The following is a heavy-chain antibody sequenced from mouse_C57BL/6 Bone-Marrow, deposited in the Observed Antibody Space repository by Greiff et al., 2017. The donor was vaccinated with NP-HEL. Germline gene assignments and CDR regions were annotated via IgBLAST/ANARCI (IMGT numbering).Heavy chain of an antibody. D-gene: IGHD2-3*01. V-gene: IGHV1-15*01. Sequence: VQLKESGAELVRPGASVTLSCKASGYTFTDYEMHWVKQTPVHGLEWIGAIDPETGGTAYNQKFKGKAILTADKSSSTAYMELRSLTSEDSAVYYCTRYDDGYLYYFDYWGQGTTLTVSS. CDR3: TRYDDGYLYYFDY. CDR2: IDPETGGT. CDR1: GYTFTDYE. J-gene: IGHJ2*01.